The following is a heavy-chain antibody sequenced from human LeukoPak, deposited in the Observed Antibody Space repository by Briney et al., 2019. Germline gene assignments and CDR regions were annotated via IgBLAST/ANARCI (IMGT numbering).Heavy chain of an antibody. CDR3: TWIPFEY. V-gene: IGHV3-15*01. CDR2: IKSKTDGGTT. D-gene: IGHD5-12*01. J-gene: IGHJ4*02. CDR1: ELTLSIAW. Sequence: KPGGSLRLSCAASELTLSIAWMNWVRQVPGKGLEWVGLIKSKTDGGTTDYAAPVKGRFTISRDDSQNTVYLQMNSLKTEDTGVYYCTWIPFEYWGQGTLVTVSS.